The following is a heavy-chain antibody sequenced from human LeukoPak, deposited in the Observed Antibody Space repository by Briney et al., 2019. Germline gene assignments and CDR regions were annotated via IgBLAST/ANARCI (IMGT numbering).Heavy chain of an antibody. CDR2: VSVSGGSK. Sequence: GGSLRLSCAASGFTFTSSAMTWVRQAPGKGLEWVSVVSVSGGSKWYAVSVKGWFTISRDNSKNTVFLQKNSLRVDNTAVYYCTLSVLANPWGQGTLVTVSS. J-gene: IGHJ5*02. V-gene: IGHV3-23*01. D-gene: IGHD2/OR15-2a*01. CDR1: GFTFTSSA. CDR3: TLSVLANP.